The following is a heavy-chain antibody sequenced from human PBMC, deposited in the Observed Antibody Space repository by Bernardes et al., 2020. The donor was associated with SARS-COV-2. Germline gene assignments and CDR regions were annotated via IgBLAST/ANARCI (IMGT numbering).Heavy chain of an antibody. D-gene: IGHD4-17*01. CDR1: GGSISSYY. Sequence: SETLSLTCTVSGGSISSYYWSWIRQPAGKGLEWIGRIYTSGSTNYNPSLKSRVTMSVDTSKNQFSLKLSSVTAADTAVYYCARAHDYSDQDYYYGMDVWGQGTTVTVSS. CDR2: IYTSGST. V-gene: IGHV4-4*07. CDR3: ARAHDYSDQDYYYGMDV. J-gene: IGHJ6*02.